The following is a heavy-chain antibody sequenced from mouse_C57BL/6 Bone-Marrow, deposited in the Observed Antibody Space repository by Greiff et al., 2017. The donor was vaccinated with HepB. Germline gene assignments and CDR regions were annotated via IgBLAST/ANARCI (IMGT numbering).Heavy chain of an antibody. CDR2: INPNNGGT. Sequence: VQLKQSGPELVKPGASVKIPCKASGYTFTDYNMDWVKQSHGKSLEWIGDINPNNGGTIYNQKFKGKATLTVDKSSSTAYMELRSLTSEDTAVYYCARSHYGSPWFAYWGQGTLVTVSA. D-gene: IGHD1-1*01. V-gene: IGHV1-18*01. CDR3: ARSHYGSPWFAY. J-gene: IGHJ3*01. CDR1: GYTFTDYN.